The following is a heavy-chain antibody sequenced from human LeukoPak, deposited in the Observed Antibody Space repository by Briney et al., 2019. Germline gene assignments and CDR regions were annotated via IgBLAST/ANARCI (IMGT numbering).Heavy chain of an antibody. CDR1: GGTFSSYA. Sequence: SVKVSCKASGGTFSSYAISWVRQAPGQGLEWMGGIIPIFGTANYAQKFQGRVTITADESTSTAYMELSSLRSEDTAVYYCARVSSGGTQPFDPWGQGTLATVSS. CDR2: IIPIFGTA. V-gene: IGHV1-69*13. CDR3: ARVSSGGTQPFDP. J-gene: IGHJ5*02. D-gene: IGHD2-15*01.